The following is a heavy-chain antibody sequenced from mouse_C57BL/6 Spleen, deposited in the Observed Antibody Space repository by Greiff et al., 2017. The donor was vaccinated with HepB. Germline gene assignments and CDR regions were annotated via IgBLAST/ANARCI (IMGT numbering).Heavy chain of an antibody. CDR1: GYAFSSSW. CDR3: ARKDYDWFAY. J-gene: IGHJ3*01. Sequence: VQRVESGPELVKPGASVKISCKASGYAFSSSWMNWVKQRPGKGLEWIGRIYPGDGDTNYNGKFKGKATLTADKSSSTAYMQLSSLTSEDSAVYFCARKDYDWFAYWGQGTLVTVSA. CDR2: IYPGDGDT. V-gene: IGHV1-82*01. D-gene: IGHD2-4*01.